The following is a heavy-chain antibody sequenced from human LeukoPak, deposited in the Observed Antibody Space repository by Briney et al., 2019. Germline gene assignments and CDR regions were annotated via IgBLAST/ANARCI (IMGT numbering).Heavy chain of an antibody. D-gene: IGHD6-13*01. J-gene: IGHJ4*02. V-gene: IGHV4-34*01. CDR2: INHSGST. CDR3: ARDWGIAAAGGDFDY. CDR1: GGSFSGYY. Sequence: PSETLSLTCAVYGGSFSGYYWSWIRQPPGKGLEWIGEINHSGSTNYNPSLKSRVTISVDTSKNQFSLKLSSVTAADTAVYYCARDWGIAAAGGDFDYWGQGTLVTVSS.